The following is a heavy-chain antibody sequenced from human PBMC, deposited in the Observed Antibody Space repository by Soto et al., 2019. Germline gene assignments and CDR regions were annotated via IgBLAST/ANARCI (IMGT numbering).Heavy chain of an antibody. CDR2: ISYDGSNK. Sequence: QVQLVESGGGVVQPGRSLRLSCAASGFTFSSYAMHWVRQAPGKGLEWVAVISYDGSNKYYADSVKGRFTISRDNSKNTLYVKMNSLRSEDTAVYYCARDKSPYSSGWHNRHFDYWGQGTLVIVSS. D-gene: IGHD6-19*01. CDR1: GFTFSSYA. CDR3: ARDKSPYSSGWHNRHFDY. V-gene: IGHV3-30-3*01. J-gene: IGHJ4*02.